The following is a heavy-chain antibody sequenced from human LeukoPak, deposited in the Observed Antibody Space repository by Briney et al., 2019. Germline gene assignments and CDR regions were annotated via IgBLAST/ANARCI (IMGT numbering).Heavy chain of an antibody. V-gene: IGHV3-23*01. Sequence: PGGSLRLSCAASGFTFSSYAMSWVRQAPGKGLEWVSAISGSGGSTYYADSVKGRFTISRDNSKNTLYLQMDSLRAEDTAVYYCAKAYNPGIAAAGSWFDPWGQGTLVTVSS. CDR1: GFTFSSYA. CDR3: AKAYNPGIAAAGSWFDP. J-gene: IGHJ5*02. D-gene: IGHD6-13*01. CDR2: ISGSGGST.